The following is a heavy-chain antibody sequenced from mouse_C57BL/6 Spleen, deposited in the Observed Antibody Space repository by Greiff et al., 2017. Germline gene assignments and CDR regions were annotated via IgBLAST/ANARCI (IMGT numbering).Heavy chain of an antibody. Sequence: EVQRVESGGGLVKPGGSLKLSCAASGFTFSDYGMHWVRQAPEKGLEWVAYISSGSSTIYYADTVKGRFTISRDNAKNTLFLQMTSLRSEDTAMYYCARNLNYYYGTRGDYFDYWGQGTTLTVSS. CDR3: ARNLNYYYGTRGDYFDY. V-gene: IGHV5-17*01. J-gene: IGHJ2*01. CDR1: GFTFSDYG. D-gene: IGHD1-1*01. CDR2: ISSGSSTI.